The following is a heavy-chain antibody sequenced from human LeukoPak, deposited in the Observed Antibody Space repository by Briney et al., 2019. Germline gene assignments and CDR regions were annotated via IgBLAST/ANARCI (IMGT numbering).Heavy chain of an antibody. CDR3: ARTREQWQVLDY. CDR2: ISNEGSYQ. Sequence: PGGSLRLSCAASGFHFSSYGIHWVRQAPGKGLEWVAVISNEGSYQNYADSVKGRFTVSRDNSKNMVFLQMNSLTAEDTAIYYCARTREQWQVLDYWGQGTLVTVSS. CDR1: GFHFSSYG. J-gene: IGHJ4*02. D-gene: IGHD6-19*01. V-gene: IGHV3-30*03.